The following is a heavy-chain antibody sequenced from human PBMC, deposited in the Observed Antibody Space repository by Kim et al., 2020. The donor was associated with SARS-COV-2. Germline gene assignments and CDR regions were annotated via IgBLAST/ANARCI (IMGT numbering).Heavy chain of an antibody. D-gene: IGHD2-15*01. V-gene: IGHV3-23*01. J-gene: IGHJ5*02. CDR3: AKAHPGPLPNWFDP. Sequence: ADSVQGRFTISRDNSKNTLYLQMNSLRAEDTAVYYCAKAHPGPLPNWFDPWGQGTLVTVSS.